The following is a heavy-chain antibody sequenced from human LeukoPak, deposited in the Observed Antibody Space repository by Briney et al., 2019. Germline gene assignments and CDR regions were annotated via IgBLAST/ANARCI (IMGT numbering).Heavy chain of an antibody. J-gene: IGHJ4*02. Sequence: ASVKVSCKASGYTSTGYYLHWVRQAPGQGLEWMGWINPNSGGTNYAQKFQGRVTMTRDTSISTAYMDLSSLTSDDTAVYYCARGGSRWTQIDYWGQGTLVTVSS. D-gene: IGHD6-13*01. CDR1: GYTSTGYY. CDR3: ARGGSRWTQIDY. CDR2: INPNSGGT. V-gene: IGHV1-2*02.